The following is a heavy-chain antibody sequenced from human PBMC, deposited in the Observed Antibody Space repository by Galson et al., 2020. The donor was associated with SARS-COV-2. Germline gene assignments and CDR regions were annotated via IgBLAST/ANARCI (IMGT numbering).Heavy chain of an antibody. J-gene: IGHJ4*02. V-gene: IGHV1-69*13. CDR2: IIPIFGTA. CDR1: GGTLSSYA. Sequence: SVKVSCKASGGTLSSYAISWVRQAPGQGLEWMGGIIPIFGTANYAQKFQGRVTITADESTSTAYMELSSLRSEDTAVYYCAKDPVLDYDFWSGVDYWGQGTLVTVSS. D-gene: IGHD3-3*01. CDR3: AKDPVLDYDFWSGVDY.